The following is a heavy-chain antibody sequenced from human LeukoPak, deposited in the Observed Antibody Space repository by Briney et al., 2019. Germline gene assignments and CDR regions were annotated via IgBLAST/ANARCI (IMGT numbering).Heavy chain of an antibody. V-gene: IGHV3-30*18. CDR2: ISYDGSNK. CDR1: GFTFSSYG. J-gene: IGHJ4*02. Sequence: GSLRLSCAASGFTFSSYGMHWVRQAPGKGLEWVAVISYDGSNKYYADSVKGRFTISRDNSKNTLYLQMNSLRAEDTAVYYCAKDFPRYSSSWYSIYWGQGTLATVSS. CDR3: AKDFPRYSSSWYSIY. D-gene: IGHD6-13*01.